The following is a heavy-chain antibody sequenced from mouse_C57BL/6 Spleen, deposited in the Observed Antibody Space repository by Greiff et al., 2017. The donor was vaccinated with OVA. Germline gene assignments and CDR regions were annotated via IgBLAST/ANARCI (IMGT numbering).Heavy chain of an antibody. CDR1: GFSLTSYG. V-gene: IGHV2-5*01. CDR3: AKEDYYGSSPFDY. Sequence: QVQLKESGPGLVQPSQSLSITCTVSGFSLTSYGVHWVRQSPGKGLEWLGVIWRGGSTDYNAAFMSRLSITKDNSKSQVFFKMNSLQADDTAIYYCAKEDYYGSSPFDYWGQGTTLTVSS. J-gene: IGHJ2*01. CDR2: IWRGGST. D-gene: IGHD1-1*01.